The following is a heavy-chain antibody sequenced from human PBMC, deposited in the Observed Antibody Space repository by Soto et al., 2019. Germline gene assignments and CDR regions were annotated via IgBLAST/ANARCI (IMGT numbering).Heavy chain of an antibody. CDR1: GLTFTNHA. D-gene: IGHD3-16*02. CDR3: AKDPRPYRSTVYYMDV. Sequence: PGGSLRLSCAASGLTFTNHAMNWVRQAPGKGLEWVSAISGNGVSISYADAVQGRFTISRDNSKNTLYLQMSSLRAEDTAVYYCAKDPRPYRSTVYYMDVWGKGTTVTVSS. V-gene: IGHV3-23*01. J-gene: IGHJ6*03. CDR2: ISGNGVSI.